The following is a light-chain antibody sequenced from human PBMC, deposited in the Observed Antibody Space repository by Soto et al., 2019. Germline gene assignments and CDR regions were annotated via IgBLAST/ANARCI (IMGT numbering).Light chain of an antibody. J-gene: IGKJ1*01. CDR2: GAS. CDR3: QQYGSSGT. Sequence: EIMVTQSPATLSVSPGERATGGCRASQSVRSDLAWYKQKPGQAPRLLIYGASNRATGIPDWLSGSWSGTEFTLTISRMEPGDFAVDYCQQYGSSGTFAQGTKVDIK. V-gene: IGKV3-20*01. CDR1: QSVRSD.